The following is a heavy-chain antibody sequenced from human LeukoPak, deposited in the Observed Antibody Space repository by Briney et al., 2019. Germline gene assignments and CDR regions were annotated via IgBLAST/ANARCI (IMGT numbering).Heavy chain of an antibody. Sequence: PGGSLRLSCAASAFTFDSYAMSWVRQAPGKGLEWVSAISATGGGTSYADSVKGRFTISRDNSKNALYLQMNSLRAEDRAVYYCAKGRDTYCFDYWGQGTLVTVSS. V-gene: IGHV3-23*01. D-gene: IGHD3-10*01. CDR1: AFTFDSYA. J-gene: IGHJ4*02. CDR3: AKGRDTYCFDY. CDR2: ISATGGGT.